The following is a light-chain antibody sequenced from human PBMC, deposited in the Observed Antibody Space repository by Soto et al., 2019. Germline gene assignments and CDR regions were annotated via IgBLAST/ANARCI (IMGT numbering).Light chain of an antibody. CDR2: DAS. CDR3: QQYSNLIT. J-gene: IGKJ5*01. CDR1: QSISSW. Sequence: EIQMTQSPSTLSASVGDRVTITCRARQSISSWLAWYQQKPGNAPKLLIYDASSLESGVPSRFSGSGSGTEFTLTISSLQPEDFATYYCQQYSNLITFGQGTRLEIK. V-gene: IGKV1-5*01.